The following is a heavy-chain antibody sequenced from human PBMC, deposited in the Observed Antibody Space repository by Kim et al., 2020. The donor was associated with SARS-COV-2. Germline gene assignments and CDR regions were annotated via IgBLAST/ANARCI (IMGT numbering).Heavy chain of an antibody. J-gene: IGHJ3*02. Sequence: DTKKCRFTMSRDNSNNTLYLKMNSLRAEDTAVYYCAKSSQTRGAKGAFDIWGQGTMVTVSS. D-gene: IGHD3-10*01. CDR3: AKSSQTRGAKGAFDI. V-gene: IGHV3-23*01.